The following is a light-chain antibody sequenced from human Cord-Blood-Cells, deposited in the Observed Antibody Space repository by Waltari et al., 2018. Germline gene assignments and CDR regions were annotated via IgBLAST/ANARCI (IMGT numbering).Light chain of an antibody. V-gene: IGKV1-39*01. Sequence: DIQMTQSPSSLSASVGDRVTITARASQSIRIYLNWYQQKPGKAPKLLIYAASSLQSGVPVRLSGSGSGTDFTLTISSLHPEDFATYYCQQSYSTPPITFGQGTRLEIK. J-gene: IGKJ5*01. CDR3: QQSYSTPPIT. CDR2: AAS. CDR1: QSIRIY.